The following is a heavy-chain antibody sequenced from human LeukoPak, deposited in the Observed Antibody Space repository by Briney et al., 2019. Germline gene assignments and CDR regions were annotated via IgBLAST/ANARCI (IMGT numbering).Heavy chain of an antibody. CDR1: GFTVSSNY. D-gene: IGHD5-12*01. J-gene: IGHJ4*02. Sequence: GGSLRLSCAASGFTVSSNYMSWVRQAPGKGLEWVSVIYSGGSTYYADSVKGRFTISRDISKNTVYLQMNSLRADDTAVYYCAREGDSASSFFDYWGQGTLVTVSS. CDR3: AREGDSASSFFDY. V-gene: IGHV3-66*01. CDR2: IYSGGST.